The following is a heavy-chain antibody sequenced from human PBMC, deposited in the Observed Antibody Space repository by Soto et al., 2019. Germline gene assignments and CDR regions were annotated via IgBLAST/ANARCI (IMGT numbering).Heavy chain of an antibody. CDR3: AREASGYDF. Sequence: GASVKVSCKASGGTFSSFGNSWVRQAPGQGLEWMGGIIPVFGRPNYAQRFRGRLTITADESTNTSYMELIDLTSEDTAVYYCAREASGYDFWGQGTQVTVSS. CDR1: GGTFSSFG. CDR2: IIPVFGRP. J-gene: IGHJ1*01. D-gene: IGHD5-12*01. V-gene: IGHV1-69*13.